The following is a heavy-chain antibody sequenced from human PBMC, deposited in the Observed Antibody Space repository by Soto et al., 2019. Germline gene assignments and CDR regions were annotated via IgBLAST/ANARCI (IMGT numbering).Heavy chain of an antibody. CDR2: ISSSSSYI. CDR1: VFTFSSYS. CDR3: ARDKSECSSTSCYIGAFDI. V-gene: IGHV3-21*01. J-gene: IGHJ3*02. D-gene: IGHD2-2*02. Sequence: GGSLRLSCAASVFTFSSYSMNCVRQSPGKWLEWVSSISSSSSYIYYADSVKGRFTISRDNAKNSLYLQMNSLRAEDTAVYYCARDKSECSSTSCYIGAFDIWGQGTMVTVSS.